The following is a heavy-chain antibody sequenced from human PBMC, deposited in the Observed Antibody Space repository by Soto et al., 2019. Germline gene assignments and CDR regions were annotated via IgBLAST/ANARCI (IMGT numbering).Heavy chain of an antibody. CDR2: IYYSGST. CDR3: ARGRGEDYYYYGMDV. CDR1: GGSISSGGYY. J-gene: IGHJ6*02. Sequence: SETLSLTCTVSGGSISSGGYYWSWIRQHPGKGLEWIGYIYYSGSTYYNPSLKSRVTISVDTSKNQFSLKLSSVTAADTAVYYCARGRGEDYYYYGMDVWGQGTTVTVSS. V-gene: IGHV4-31*03. D-gene: IGHD4-17*01.